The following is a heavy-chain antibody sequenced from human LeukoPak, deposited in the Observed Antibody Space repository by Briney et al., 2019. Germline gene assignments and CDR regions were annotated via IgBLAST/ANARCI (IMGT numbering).Heavy chain of an antibody. CDR3: ARRDWIPGAVRAIDV. V-gene: IGHV3-11*01. J-gene: IGHJ3*01. CDR1: GFTFSDSY. CDR2: ISSSAETI. D-gene: IGHD3-3*01. Sequence: GGSLRLSCAASGFTFSDSYMSWIRQAPGKGLEWLSYISSSAETIYYADSVKGRFTISRDNAKNSLYLQINNLRAEDTAVYYCARRDWIPGAVRAIDVWGQGTVVTVSS.